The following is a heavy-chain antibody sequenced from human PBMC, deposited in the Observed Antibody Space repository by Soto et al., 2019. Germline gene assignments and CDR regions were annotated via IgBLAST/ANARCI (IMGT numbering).Heavy chain of an antibody. Sequence: GGSLILSCGASGCTFSTYGMSCVRQAPGKGLDWVSTISGRAGSTYYAECVKGRFTISRDNSKKTLYLQMNRLRAEDTAVYYCAKDRGDTTRTYYFDYWGQGALVTVSS. CDR2: ISGRAGST. V-gene: IGHV3-23*01. J-gene: IGHJ4*02. CDR1: GCTFSTYG. CDR3: AKDRGDTTRTYYFDY. D-gene: IGHD5-18*01.